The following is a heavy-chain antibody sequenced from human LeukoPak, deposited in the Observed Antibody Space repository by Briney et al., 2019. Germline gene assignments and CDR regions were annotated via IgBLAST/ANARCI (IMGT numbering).Heavy chain of an antibody. D-gene: IGHD3-22*01. Sequence: GGSLRLSCAASGFTFSSYAMSWVRQAPGKGLEWVSAISGSGGSTYYADSVKGRFTISRDNSKNTLYLQMNSLRAEDTAVYYCAKDGLFVPAVVSVFDIWGQGTMVTVSS. V-gene: IGHV3-23*01. CDR1: GFTFSSYA. CDR2: ISGSGGST. J-gene: IGHJ3*02. CDR3: AKDGLFVPAVVSVFDI.